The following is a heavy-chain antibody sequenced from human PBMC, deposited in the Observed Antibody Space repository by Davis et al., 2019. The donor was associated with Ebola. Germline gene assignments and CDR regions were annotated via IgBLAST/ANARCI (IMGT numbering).Heavy chain of an antibody. J-gene: IGHJ6*02. V-gene: IGHV4-39*01. CDR3: ARHRDGSGHYTYFYYGMDV. D-gene: IGHD3-3*01. CDR1: GGSISNSDYY. Sequence: PGGSLRLSCIVSGGSISNSDYYWAWFRQPPGKGLEWIGSIYYSGTTHYNPSLKSRVTISVDTSKNQFSLKLTSVAATDMAVYYCARHRDGSGHYTYFYYGMDVWGQGTTVTVSS. CDR2: IYYSGTT.